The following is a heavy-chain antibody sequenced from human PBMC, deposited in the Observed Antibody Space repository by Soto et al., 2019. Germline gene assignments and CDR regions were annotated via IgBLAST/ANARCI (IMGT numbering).Heavy chain of an antibody. CDR1: GGTFSSYA. CDR2: IIPISGTA. D-gene: IGHD3-10*01. Sequence: QVQLVQSGAEVKKPGSSVKVSCTASGGTFSSYAISWVRQAPGQGLEWMGGIIPISGTANYAQKFQGRVTITADESTSTAYMELSSLRSEDTAVYYCARVSRRIWFGELPHGMDVWGQGTTVTVSS. V-gene: IGHV1-69*01. CDR3: ARVSRRIWFGELPHGMDV. J-gene: IGHJ6*02.